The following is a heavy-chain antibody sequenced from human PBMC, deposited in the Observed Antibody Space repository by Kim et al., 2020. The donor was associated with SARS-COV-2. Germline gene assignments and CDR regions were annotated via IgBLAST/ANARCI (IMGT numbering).Heavy chain of an antibody. CDR3: ASLNSNWNY. J-gene: IGHJ4*02. CDR1: GDSITDYY. D-gene: IGHD4-4*01. Sequence: SETLSLTCTVSGDSITDYYWNWVRQPAGKGLEWIGRVYSSGTTSYNPSLKSRVTMSVDTSKNQFSMRLISVTAADTAVYYCASLNSNWNYWGQGILVTVSS. CDR2: VYSSGTT. V-gene: IGHV4-4*07.